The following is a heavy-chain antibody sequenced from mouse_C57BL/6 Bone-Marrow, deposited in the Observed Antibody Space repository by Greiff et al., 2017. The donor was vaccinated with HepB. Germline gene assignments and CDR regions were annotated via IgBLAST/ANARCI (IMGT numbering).Heavy chain of an antibody. CDR2: IDPENGDT. D-gene: IGHD1-1*01. V-gene: IGHV14-4*01. CDR1: GFNIKDDY. Sequence: EVQLQQSGAELVRPGASVKLSCTASGFNIKDDYMHWVKQRPEQGLEWIGWIDPENGDTEYASKFQGKATITADTSSNTAYLQLSSLTSEDSAVYYCARLLLRGYWGQGTTLTVSS. J-gene: IGHJ2*01. CDR3: ARLLLRGY.